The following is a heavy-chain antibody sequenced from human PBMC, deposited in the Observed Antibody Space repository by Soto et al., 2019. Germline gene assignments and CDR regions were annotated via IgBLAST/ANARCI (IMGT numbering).Heavy chain of an antibody. CDR2: INPYKGNS. CDR1: GYTFTSYG. CDR3: ARDHYYDSTGTYRAASFDY. V-gene: IGHV1-18*04. D-gene: IGHD3-22*01. Sequence: QVQLLQSGTEVKKPGAAVQVSCKASGYTFTSYGISWVRQAPGQGLEWMGWINPYKGNSKYAQNFQGRVTMTTDTSTSTAYMDLRSLRSDDTAVYYCARDHYYDSTGTYRAASFDYLGQGALVTVSS. J-gene: IGHJ4*02.